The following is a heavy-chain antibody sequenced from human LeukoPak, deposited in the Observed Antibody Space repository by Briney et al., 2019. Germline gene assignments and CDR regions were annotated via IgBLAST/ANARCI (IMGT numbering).Heavy chain of an antibody. D-gene: IGHD1-26*01. Sequence: PSETLSLTCTVSSGSISSFYWSWIRQPPGKGLEWIGYIYYSGSTNYNPSLKSRVTISVDTSKNQFSLKLSSVTAADTAVYYCAREQWELNFDYWAREPWSPSPQ. CDR1: SGSISSFY. CDR2: IYYSGST. V-gene: IGHV4-59*01. CDR3: AREQWELNFDY. J-gene: IGHJ4*02.